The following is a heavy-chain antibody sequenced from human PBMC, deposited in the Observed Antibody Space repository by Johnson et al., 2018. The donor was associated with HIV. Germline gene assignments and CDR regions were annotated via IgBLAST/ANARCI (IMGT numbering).Heavy chain of an antibody. D-gene: IGHD1-26*01. J-gene: IGHJ3*02. CDR1: GFTFSSYA. Sequence: QVQLVESGGGVVQPGRSLRLSCAASGFTFSSYAMHWVRQAPGKGLEWVAVISYDGSNKYYADSVKGRFTISRDNSKNTLYLQMNSLRAEDTAVYYCACLVGTTGRNDGFDIWGQGTMVTVSS. V-gene: IGHV3-30-3*01. CDR2: ISYDGSNK. CDR3: ACLVGTTGRNDGFDI.